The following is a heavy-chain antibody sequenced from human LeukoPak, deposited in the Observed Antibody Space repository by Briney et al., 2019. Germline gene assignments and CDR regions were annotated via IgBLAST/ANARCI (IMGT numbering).Heavy chain of an antibody. CDR3: ARLTSQYPTL. Sequence: SETLSLTCTVSGGSISSGGYYWSWIRQPPGKGLEWIGSIYYSGSTYYNPSLKSRVTISVDTSKNQFSLKLSSVTAADTAVYYCARLTSQYPTLWGQGTLVTVSS. CDR1: GGSISSGGYY. J-gene: IGHJ4*02. V-gene: IGHV4-39*01. CDR2: IYYSGST. D-gene: IGHD2-2*01.